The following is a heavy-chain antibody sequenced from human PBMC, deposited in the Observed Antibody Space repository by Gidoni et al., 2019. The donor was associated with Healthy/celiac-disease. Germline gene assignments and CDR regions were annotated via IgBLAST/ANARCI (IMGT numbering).Heavy chain of an antibody. CDR2: IFSNDEK. Sequence: QVTLKESGPVLVKPTETLTLTCTVSGFSLSNARMGVSWIRQPPGKALEWLAHIFSNDEKSYSTSLKSRLTISKDTSKSQVVLTMTNMDPVDTATYYCARIPEDIVVVPAQPYYYYYGMDVWGQGTTVTVSS. D-gene: IGHD2-2*01. J-gene: IGHJ6*02. CDR3: ARIPEDIVVVPAQPYYYYYGMDV. CDR1: GFSLSNARMG. V-gene: IGHV2-26*01.